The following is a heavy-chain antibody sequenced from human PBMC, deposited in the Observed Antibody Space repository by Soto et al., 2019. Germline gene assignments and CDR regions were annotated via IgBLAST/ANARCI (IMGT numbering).Heavy chain of an antibody. D-gene: IGHD3-10*01. CDR2: ISSSSSYI. J-gene: IGHJ5*02. Sequence: SGGSLRLSCAASGFTFSSYSMNWVRQAPGKGLEWVSSISSSSSYIYYADSVKGRFTISRDNAKNSLYLQMNSLRAEDTAVYYCARTYYYGSGSYYNVANWFDPWGQGTLVTVSS. CDR1: GFTFSSYS. V-gene: IGHV3-21*01. CDR3: ARTYYYGSGSYYNVANWFDP.